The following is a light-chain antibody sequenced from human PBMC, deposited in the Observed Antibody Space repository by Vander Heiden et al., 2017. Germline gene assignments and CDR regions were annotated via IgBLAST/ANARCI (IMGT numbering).Light chain of an antibody. J-gene: IGLJ1*01. V-gene: IGLV2-14*03. CDR1: SSDVGGYDS. CDR2: DVT. Sequence: HSALTQPASVSGSLGPSITISCAGTSSDVGGYDSVSWYQQHPGKAPKLMIYDVTYRPSGVSIRFSGSKSGNTASLTISGLQAEDESDYYCSSYTTSGTRVFGTGTNVTVL. CDR3: SSYTTSGTRV.